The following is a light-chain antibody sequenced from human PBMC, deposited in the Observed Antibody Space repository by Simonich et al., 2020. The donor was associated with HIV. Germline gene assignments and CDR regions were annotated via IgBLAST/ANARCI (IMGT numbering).Light chain of an antibody. CDR2: DAS. CDR3: QQSYTTLT. J-gene: IGKJ4*01. Sequence: DIQMTQSPSSLSASVGDRVTITCRAGQGISNSLAWYQQKPGKAPKLLIYDASNLETRIPSRFSGSGFGTDFTLTISSLQPEDFATYYCQQSYTTLTFGGGTKVEIK. V-gene: IGKV1-39*01. CDR1: QGISNS.